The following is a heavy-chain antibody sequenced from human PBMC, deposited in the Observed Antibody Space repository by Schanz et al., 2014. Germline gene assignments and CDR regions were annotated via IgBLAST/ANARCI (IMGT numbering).Heavy chain of an antibody. Sequence: VQLVESGGGVVQPGGSLRLSCAASGFTFSDYALTWVRQAPGKGLEWVAGISGSGGSTDYADSVKGRFIIPRDNSKNTLYLQMNSLRAEDTAVYYCAKIRYDSSGYYLPYYGMDVWGQGTTVIVSS. CDR2: ISGSGGST. D-gene: IGHD3-22*01. CDR1: GFTFSDYA. V-gene: IGHV3-23*04. J-gene: IGHJ6*02. CDR3: AKIRYDSSGYYLPYYGMDV.